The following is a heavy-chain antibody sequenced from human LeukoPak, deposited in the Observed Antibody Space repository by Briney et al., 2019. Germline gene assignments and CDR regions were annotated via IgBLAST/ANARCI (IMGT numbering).Heavy chain of an antibody. Sequence: KASETLSLTCAVYGGSFSGYYWSWIRQPPGKGREWIGEINQSRSSNNNPYLKSRVTISVDTTKNQFTLKLSSVTAAETAVYYCARGVTCGGDCGVSGWFDPWGQGTLVTVSS. V-gene: IGHV4-34*01. D-gene: IGHD2-21*02. CDR3: ARGVTCGGDCGVSGWFDP. CDR1: GGSFSGYY. CDR2: INQSRSS. J-gene: IGHJ5*02.